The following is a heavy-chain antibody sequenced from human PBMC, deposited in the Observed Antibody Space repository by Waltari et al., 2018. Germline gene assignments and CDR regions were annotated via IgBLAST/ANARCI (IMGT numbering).Heavy chain of an antibody. CDR1: GYTFTGYY. CDR2: VNPKRGGT. CDR3: ARSTAGGTEGSAEYFQH. D-gene: IGHD2-15*01. J-gene: IGHJ1*01. Sequence: QVQLVQSGAEVKKPGASVKVSCKASGYTFTGYYMHWVRQAPGQGLEWMGWVNPKRGGTNYAQKFRGRVTMTRDTSISTAYMELSRLRADDTAVYYCARSTAGGTEGSAEYFQHWGQGTLVTVSS. V-gene: IGHV1-2*02.